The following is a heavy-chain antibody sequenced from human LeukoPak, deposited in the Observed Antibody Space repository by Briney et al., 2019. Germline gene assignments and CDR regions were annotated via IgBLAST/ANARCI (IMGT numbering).Heavy chain of an antibody. V-gene: IGHV4-39*07. CDR1: GGSISSSSYY. CDR3: AAPGEGYYYDSSGYYLNY. CDR2: IYYSGST. J-gene: IGHJ4*02. D-gene: IGHD3-22*01. Sequence: SQTLSLTCTVSGGSISSSSYYWGWIRQPPGKGLEWIGSIYYSGSTYYNPSLKSRVTISVDTSKNQFSLKLSSVTAADTAVYYCAAPGEGYYYDSSGYYLNYWGQGTLVTVSS.